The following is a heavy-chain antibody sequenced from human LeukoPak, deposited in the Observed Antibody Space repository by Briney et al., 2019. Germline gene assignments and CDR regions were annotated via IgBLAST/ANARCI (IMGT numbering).Heavy chain of an antibody. CDR3: ARDPGQYYDILTGYYTPYYFDY. CDR2: IFRRGGT. V-gene: IGHV4-34*09. D-gene: IGHD3-9*01. J-gene: IGHJ4*02. CDR1: GGSFSAYY. Sequence: KPSETLSHTCVVYGGSFSAYYWSWIRQPPGKGLEWIGYIFRRGGTSYNPSLKSRILFSVDTSQNQFSLKLNSVTAADTAVYYCARDPGQYYDILTGYYTPYYFDYWGQGTLVTVSS.